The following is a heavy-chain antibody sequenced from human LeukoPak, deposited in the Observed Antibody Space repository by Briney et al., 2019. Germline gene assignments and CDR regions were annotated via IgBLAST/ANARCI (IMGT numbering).Heavy chain of an antibody. J-gene: IGHJ6*04. CDR3: AELGVTMIGGV. CDR2: ISSSGSTI. CDR1: GFTFSSYE. V-gene: IGHV3-48*03. Sequence: GGSLRLSCAASGFTFSSYEMNWVRRAPGKGLEWVSYISSSGSTIYYADSVKGRFTISRDNAKNSLYLQMNSLRAEDTAVYYCAELGVTMIGGVWGKGTTVTISS. D-gene: IGHD3-10*02.